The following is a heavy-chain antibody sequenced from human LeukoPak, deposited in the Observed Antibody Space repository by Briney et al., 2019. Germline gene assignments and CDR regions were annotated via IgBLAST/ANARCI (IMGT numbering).Heavy chain of an antibody. J-gene: IGHJ6*02. Sequence: PSEALSLTCTVSGGSISSYYWSWIRQPPGKGLEWIGYIYYSGSTNYNPSLKSRVTISVDTSKNQFSLKLSSVTAADTAVYYCARDLTAYYYDSSGYSRVESYYYGMDVWGQGTTVTVSS. D-gene: IGHD3-22*01. CDR3: ARDLTAYYYDSSGYSRVESYYYGMDV. V-gene: IGHV4-59*01. CDR1: GGSISSYY. CDR2: IYYSGST.